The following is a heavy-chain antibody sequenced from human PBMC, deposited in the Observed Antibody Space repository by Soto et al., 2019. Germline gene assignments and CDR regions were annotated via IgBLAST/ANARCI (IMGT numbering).Heavy chain of an antibody. D-gene: IGHD3-16*01. CDR1: GFTFSSYG. V-gene: IGHV3-23*01. CDR2: TNHSGRST. CDR3: AKDLYYYDFSLDDS. J-gene: IGHJ5*02. Sequence: PGGSLRLSCAASGFTFSSYGMTWVRQAPGKGLQWVSVTNHSGRSTYYADSVKGRFTISRDNSENTLFLHINSLRAEDTAIYYCAKDLYYYDFSLDDSWGQGTLVTV.